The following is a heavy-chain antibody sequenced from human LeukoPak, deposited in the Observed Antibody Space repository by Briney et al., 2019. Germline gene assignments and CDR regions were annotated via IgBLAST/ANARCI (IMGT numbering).Heavy chain of an antibody. D-gene: IGHD1-26*01. Sequence: GGSLRLSCAASGFTFSSYAMSWVRQAPGKGLEWVSAISGSGCSTYYADSVKGRFTISRDNSKNPLYLQMNSLRAEDTAVYYCAKVKRYLVGASDYWGQGTLVTVSS. J-gene: IGHJ4*02. CDR2: ISGSGCST. V-gene: IGHV3-23*01. CDR1: GFTFSSYA. CDR3: AKVKRYLVGASDY.